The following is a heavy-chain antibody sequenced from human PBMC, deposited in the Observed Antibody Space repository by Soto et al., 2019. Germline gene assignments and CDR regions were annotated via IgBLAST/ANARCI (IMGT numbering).Heavy chain of an antibody. V-gene: IGHV4-31*03. D-gene: IGHD3-22*01. Sequence: QVQLQESGPGLVKPSQTLSLTCTVSGGSISSGGYYWSWIRQHPGKGLEWIGYVYYSGSTYYNPSLKSRVTTTAAMSKNQFSLKPSSVTAADTAVSYCARGKGYYAYTGFDPWGQGILVTVSS. CDR1: GGSISSGGYY. CDR2: VYYSGST. CDR3: ARGKGYYAYTGFDP. J-gene: IGHJ5*02.